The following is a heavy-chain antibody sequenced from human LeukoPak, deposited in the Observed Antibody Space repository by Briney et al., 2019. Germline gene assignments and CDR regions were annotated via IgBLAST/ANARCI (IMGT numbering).Heavy chain of an antibody. CDR2: ISYDGSNK. Sequence: GGSLRLSCAASRFTFSSYGKHWVRQAPGKGLEGVAVISYDGSNKYYADSVKGRFTISRDNSKNTLYLQMNSLRAEDTTVYYCARGEPLTGLGYWGQGTLVTVSS. J-gene: IGHJ4*02. D-gene: IGHD3-9*01. CDR1: RFTFSSYG. CDR3: ARGEPLTGLGY. V-gene: IGHV3-30*03.